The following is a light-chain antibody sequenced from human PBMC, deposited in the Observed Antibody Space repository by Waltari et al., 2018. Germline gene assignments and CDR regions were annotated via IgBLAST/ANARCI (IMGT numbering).Light chain of an antibody. CDR3: QQYASPPIYT. V-gene: IGKV3-20*01. CDR2: DTS. Sequence: EIVLTQSPGTLSLSSGEIATLSCTSSQSFYGSYLGLYQQIPGQASRLLIYDTSSRATGIPDRFSVSWSGTDFTLTINRLEPEDFAVYYCQQYASPPIYTFGQGTKLEIK. J-gene: IGKJ2*01. CDR1: QSFYGSY.